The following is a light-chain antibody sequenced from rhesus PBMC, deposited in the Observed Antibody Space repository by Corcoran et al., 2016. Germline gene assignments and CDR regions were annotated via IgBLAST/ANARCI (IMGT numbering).Light chain of an antibody. CDR2: KAS. J-gene: IGKJ4*01. CDR3: QHGYGTPLT. CDR1: ENVNNY. Sequence: DIQMTQSPSSLSASVGDRVTITCRASENVNNYLNWYQQKPGKAPKLLIYKASTLQSGVPSRFSGSGSGTDYTFTISSRQPEDVATYYCQHGYGTPLTFGGGTKVELK. V-gene: IGKV1-74*01.